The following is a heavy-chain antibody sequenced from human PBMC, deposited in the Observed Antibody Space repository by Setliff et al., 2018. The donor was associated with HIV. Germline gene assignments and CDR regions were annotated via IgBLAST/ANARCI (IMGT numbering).Heavy chain of an antibody. V-gene: IGHV4-59*11. CDR1: GVSISRHS. J-gene: IGHJ6*02. CDR3: ARRVSKNFYGMDV. CDR2: IYHSGSP. Sequence: PSETLSLTCTVSGVSISRHSWSWIRQPPGKGLEWIWTIYHSGSPIYNSSLKSRVTISVDPSNNQLSLSLSSVTAADTSVYYCARRVSKNFYGMDVWGLGTTVTVSS.